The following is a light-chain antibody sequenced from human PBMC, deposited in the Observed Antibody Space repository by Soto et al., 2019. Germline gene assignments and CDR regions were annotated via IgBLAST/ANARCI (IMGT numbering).Light chain of an antibody. CDR1: QRLLQYNGYNY. CDR3: MQALRTPFT. J-gene: IGKJ3*01. V-gene: IGKV2-28*01. Sequence: DIVMTQSPFSLSVTPGEPASISCSSSQRLLQYNGYNYLSWYLQKPGQSPQLLIYLGSDRASGVPDRFSGSGSGTDFTLRISRVEAEDVGVYYCMQALRTPFTFGLGTKVDI. CDR2: LGS.